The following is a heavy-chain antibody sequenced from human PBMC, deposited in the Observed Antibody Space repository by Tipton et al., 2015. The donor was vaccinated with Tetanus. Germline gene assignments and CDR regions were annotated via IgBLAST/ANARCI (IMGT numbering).Heavy chain of an antibody. CDR2: IDWDGDG. V-gene: IGHV2-70*13. Sequence: LVKPTQTLTLTCTVSESSLSTSGVCVGWIRQPPGKALEWLALIDWDGDGYYSSSLKTRLTISGDTSKNQVVLSMTNMDPEDTATYYCARMQYGDYYFDYWGQGTLVTVSS. CDR1: ESSLSTSGVC. CDR3: ARMQYGDYYFDY. D-gene: IGHD4-17*01. J-gene: IGHJ4*02.